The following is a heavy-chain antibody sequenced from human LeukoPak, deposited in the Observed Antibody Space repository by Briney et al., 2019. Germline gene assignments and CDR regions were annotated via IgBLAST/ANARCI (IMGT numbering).Heavy chain of an antibody. J-gene: IGHJ1*01. CDR2: VYYSGST. CDR3: AGAASSGGSWYYFQH. Sequence: SETLSLTCTVSGGSISSYYWSWIRRPPGKGLEWIGYVYYSGSTNYNPALKSRVTISVDTSKNQFSLKLSSVTAADTAVYYCAGAASSGGSWYYFQHWGQGTLVTVSS. CDR1: GGSISSYY. D-gene: IGHD2-15*01. V-gene: IGHV4-59*08.